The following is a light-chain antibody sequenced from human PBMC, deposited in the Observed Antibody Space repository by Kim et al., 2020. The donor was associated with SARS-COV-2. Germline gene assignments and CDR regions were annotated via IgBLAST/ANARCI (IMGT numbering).Light chain of an antibody. V-gene: IGLV3-1*01. CDR1: ELGDKY. J-gene: IGLJ3*02. CDR3: QTWDSSTAV. Sequence: SYELTQPPSVSVSPGQTASITCSGDELGDKYVCWYQQRPGQSPVLVIYQDYTRPSGIPERFSGSNSRNTATLTISGTQAMDEADYYCQTWDSSTAVFGGGTQLTVL. CDR2: QDY.